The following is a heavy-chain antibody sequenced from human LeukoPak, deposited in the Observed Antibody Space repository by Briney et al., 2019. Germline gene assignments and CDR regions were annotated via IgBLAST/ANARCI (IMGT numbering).Heavy chain of an antibody. J-gene: IGHJ4*02. CDR3: VRDVTGDGLVYIDY. CDR1: GYTFTGYN. V-gene: IGHV1-2*02. CDR2: IDPKNGVT. D-gene: IGHD7-27*01. Sequence: GASVKVSCKASGYTFTGYNIQWLRQAPGQGLEWMGWIDPKNGVTTYGQKFQGRVTVTRDTSISTAYMELSRLTFDDTALYYCVRDVTGDGLVYIDYWGLGTLVTVSS.